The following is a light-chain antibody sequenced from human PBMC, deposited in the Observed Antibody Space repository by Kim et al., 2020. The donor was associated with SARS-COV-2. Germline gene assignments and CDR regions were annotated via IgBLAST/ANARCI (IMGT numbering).Light chain of an antibody. CDR3: QSYDSSLSGYVV. CDR2: GNS. Sequence: VTISSTGRSSNIGAGYDVHWYQQLPGTAPKLLIYGNSNRPSGVPDRFSGSKAGTSASLAITGLQAEDEADYYCQSYDSSLSGYVVFGGGTQLTVL. CDR1: SSNIGAGYD. V-gene: IGLV1-40*01. J-gene: IGLJ2*01.